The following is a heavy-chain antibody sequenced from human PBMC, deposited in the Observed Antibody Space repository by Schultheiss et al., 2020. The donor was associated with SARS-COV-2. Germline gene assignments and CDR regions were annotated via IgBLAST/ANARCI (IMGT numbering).Heavy chain of an antibody. V-gene: IGHV3-11*04. Sequence: GGSLRLSCAASGFTFGDYAMSWFRQAPGKGLEWVSYISSGGSTISYADSVKGRFTISRDNSKNTLYLQMNSLRAEDTAVYYCAKGEDIVVVVAATPYYYGMDVWGQGTTVTVSS. J-gene: IGHJ6*02. CDR1: GFTFGDYA. CDR2: ISSGGSTI. CDR3: AKGEDIVVVVAATPYYYGMDV. D-gene: IGHD2-15*01.